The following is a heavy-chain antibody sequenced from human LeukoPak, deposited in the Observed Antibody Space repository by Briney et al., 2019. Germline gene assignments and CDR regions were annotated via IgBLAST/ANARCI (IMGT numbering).Heavy chain of an antibody. CDR2: INPNSGGT. CDR1: GYTFTGYY. CDR3: ARVLSIMGTTDDAFDI. Sequence: ASVKVSCKASGYTFTGYYMHWVRQAPGQGLEWMGWINPNSGGTNYAQKFQGRVTMTRDTSISTAYMELSRLRSDDTAVYYCARVLSIMGTTDDAFDIWGQGTMVTVSS. J-gene: IGHJ3*02. V-gene: IGHV1-2*02. D-gene: IGHD1-26*01.